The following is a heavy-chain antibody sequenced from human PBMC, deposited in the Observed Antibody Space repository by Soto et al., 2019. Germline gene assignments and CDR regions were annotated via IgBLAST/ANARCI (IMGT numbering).Heavy chain of an antibody. Sequence: GGSLRLSSAASGFTFSSYGMNWVRQAPGKGLEWVAVISYDGSNKYYADSVKGRFTISRDNSKNALYLQMNSLRAEDTAVYYCAKDLYNDGSGATWGQGTLVTVSS. J-gene: IGHJ5*02. CDR1: GFTFSSYG. CDR2: ISYDGSNK. CDR3: AKDLYNDGSGAT. V-gene: IGHV3-30*18. D-gene: IGHD3-10*01.